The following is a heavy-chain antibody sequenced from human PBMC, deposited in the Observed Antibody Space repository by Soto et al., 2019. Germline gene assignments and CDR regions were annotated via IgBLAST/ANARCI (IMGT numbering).Heavy chain of an antibody. CDR1: GDCVSSNTAS. CDR2: TYFRSKWYN. V-gene: IGHV6-1*01. J-gene: IGHJ5*02. D-gene: IGHD5-12*01. Sequence: SQTLSLTCALSGDCVSSNTASWNWIRQSPSRGLEWLGRTYFRSKWYNDYAVSVKSRIIINPDTSNNQFSLQLNSVTPEDTAVYFCAKGDNLGPKTGYAFDPWGQGIMVTGS. CDR3: AKGDNLGPKTGYAFDP.